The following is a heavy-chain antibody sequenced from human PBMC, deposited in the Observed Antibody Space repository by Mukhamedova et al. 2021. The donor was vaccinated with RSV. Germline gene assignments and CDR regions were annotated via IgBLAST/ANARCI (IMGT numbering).Heavy chain of an antibody. V-gene: IGHV3-23*01. CDR3: AKGRVSPSSPFDY. CDR2: ITGSGGDS. D-gene: IGHD6-6*01. Sequence: YGMSWVRQAPGKGLEWVSAITGSGGDSYYADSVKGRFTISRDNSKNTLYLQMNFLRPDDAALYYCAKGRVSPSSPFDYWGQGTLV. J-gene: IGHJ4*02. CDR1: YG.